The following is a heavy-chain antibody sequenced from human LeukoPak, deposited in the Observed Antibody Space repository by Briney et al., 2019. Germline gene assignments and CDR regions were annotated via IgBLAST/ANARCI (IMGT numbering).Heavy chain of an antibody. CDR2: IWYDGSNR. Sequence: PGGSLRLSCAASAFSFSSYGMHWVRQAPDKALEWVALIWYDGSNRYYGDSVKGRFTISRDNSKNTLYLQMNSLRAEDTAVYYCARRADDAFDIWGQGTMVTVSS. J-gene: IGHJ3*02. V-gene: IGHV3-33*01. CDR3: ARRADDAFDI. CDR1: AFSFSSYG.